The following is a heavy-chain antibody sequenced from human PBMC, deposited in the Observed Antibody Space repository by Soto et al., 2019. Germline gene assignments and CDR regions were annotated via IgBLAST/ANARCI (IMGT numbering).Heavy chain of an antibody. CDR2: IKSKTDGGTT. CDR3: TTATYGIIPVEC. D-gene: IGHD3-10*01. J-gene: IGHJ4*02. V-gene: IGHV3-15*01. CDR1: GFTLSNAW. Sequence: GGSPRLSCAAYGFTLSNAWMSWVRQAPGKGLEWVGRIKSKTDGGTTDYAAPVKGRFTISRDDSKNTLYLQMNSLKNEDTAVYDGTTATYGIIPVECRGPGTLVNVFS.